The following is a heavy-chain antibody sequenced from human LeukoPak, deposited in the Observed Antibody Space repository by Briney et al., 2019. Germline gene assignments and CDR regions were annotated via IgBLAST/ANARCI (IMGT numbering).Heavy chain of an antibody. Sequence: GGSLRLSCAASGFTFTNSAMAWVRQAPGKGLEWVSTVCGSGGNTYYADSVKGRFTISRDNSENTLYLQMNSLRAQDTAVYYCAKSLAVPGSPDYWGLGTLVTVSS. V-gene: IGHV3-23*01. D-gene: IGHD6-19*01. CDR1: GFTFTNSA. J-gene: IGHJ4*02. CDR3: AKSLAVPGSPDY. CDR2: VCGSGGNT.